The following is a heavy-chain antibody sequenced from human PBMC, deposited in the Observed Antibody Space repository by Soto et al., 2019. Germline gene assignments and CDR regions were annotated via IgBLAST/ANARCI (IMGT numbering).Heavy chain of an antibody. D-gene: IGHD1-1*01. CDR2: IIPFFGTT. V-gene: IGHV1-69*13. J-gene: IGHJ6*02. Sequence: SVKVSCKASGGNFTTYTITWVRQAPGQGLEWMGKIIPFFGTTKYAQKFQGRVTITADESTSTAYMELISLRSEDTAVYFCARDYTGTTNYYYGMDVWGQGTTVTFSS. CDR1: GGNFTTYT. CDR3: ARDYTGTTNYYYGMDV.